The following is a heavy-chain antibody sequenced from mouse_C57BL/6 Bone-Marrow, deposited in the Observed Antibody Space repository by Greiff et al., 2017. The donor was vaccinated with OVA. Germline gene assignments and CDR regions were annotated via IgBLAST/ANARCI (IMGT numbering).Heavy chain of an antibody. CDR3: AREDYGSSSAY. CDR1: GFTFSDYG. CDR2: ISSGSSTI. V-gene: IGHV5-17*01. Sequence: EVKLVESGGGLVKPGGSLKLSCAASGFTFSDYGMHWVRQAPEKGLEWVAYISSGSSTIYYADTVKGRFNISRDNAKNTLFLQMTSLRSEDTAMYYCAREDYGSSSAYWGQGTLVTVSA. D-gene: IGHD1-1*01. J-gene: IGHJ3*01.